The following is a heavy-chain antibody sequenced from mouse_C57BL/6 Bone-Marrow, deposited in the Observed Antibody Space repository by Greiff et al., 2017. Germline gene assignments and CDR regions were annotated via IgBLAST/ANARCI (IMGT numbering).Heavy chain of an antibody. J-gene: IGHJ1*03. CDR2: IHPNSGST. CDR1: GYTFTSYW. D-gene: IGHD2-5*01. CDR3: AYSNYVGYWYFDV. Sequence: QVQLQQPGAELVKPGASVKLSCKASGYTFTSYWMHWVKQRPGQGLEWIGMIHPNSGSTNYNEKFKSKATLTVDKSSSTAYMQLSSLTSEDSAVYYCAYSNYVGYWYFDVWGTGTTVTVSS. V-gene: IGHV1-64*01.